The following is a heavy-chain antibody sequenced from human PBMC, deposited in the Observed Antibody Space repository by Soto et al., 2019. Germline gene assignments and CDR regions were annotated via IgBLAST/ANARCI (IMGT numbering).Heavy chain of an antibody. V-gene: IGHV4-4*07. CDR3: AREGSYSAYNFAHGIQLWSFDF. CDR1: GGSINPFY. J-gene: IGHJ4*02. Sequence: SETLSLTCTVSGGSINPFYWSWVRQPAGKGLEWIGRIFSSGSTSFNPSLESRVAMSVDTSNNHFSLNLSSVTAADMAVYYCAREGSYSAYNFAHGIQLWSFDFWGQGALVTVSS. CDR2: IFSSGST. D-gene: IGHD5-12*01.